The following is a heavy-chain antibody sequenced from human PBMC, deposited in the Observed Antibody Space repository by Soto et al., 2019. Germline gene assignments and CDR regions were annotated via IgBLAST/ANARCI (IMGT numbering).Heavy chain of an antibody. CDR2: TYYRSKWYS. CDR3: VRANKDIAYFDY. Sequence: SQTLSLTCVISGDSVSSNRAAWTWIRQSPSGSLEWLGRTYYRSKWYSDYAVSVKSRININADTSKNQFSLQLNSVTSEDTAVYYCVRANKDIAYFDYWGQGTLVTVYS. V-gene: IGHV6-1*01. D-gene: IGHD5-12*01. CDR1: GDSVSSNRAA. J-gene: IGHJ4*02.